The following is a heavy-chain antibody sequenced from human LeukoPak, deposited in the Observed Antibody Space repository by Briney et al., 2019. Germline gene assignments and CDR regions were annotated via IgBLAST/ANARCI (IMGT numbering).Heavy chain of an antibody. CDR2: IYYSGST. V-gene: IGHV4-59*08. J-gene: IGHJ6*03. CDR3: ARQSYYYYYMDV. Sequence: PSETLSLTCTVSGGSISSYYWSWIRQPPGEGLEWIGYIYYSGSTNYNPSLKSRVTLSVDTSKNQFSLKLSSVTAADTAVYYCARQSYYYYYMDVWGKGTTVTVSS. CDR1: GGSISSYY.